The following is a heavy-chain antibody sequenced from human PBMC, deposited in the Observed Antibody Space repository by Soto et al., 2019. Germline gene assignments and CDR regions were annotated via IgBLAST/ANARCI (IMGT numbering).Heavy chain of an antibody. D-gene: IGHD5-12*01. J-gene: IGHJ1*01. V-gene: IGHV3-23*01. CDR1: GFTFDSYG. Sequence: EVQLLESGGGLVQPGGSLRLSCAASGFTFDSYGMSWVRQAPGKGLEWVSTITGRGHSTYYADSVMGRFTISRDNSKNTMDRQMSRLTDDDTAVYYCAKTGAWDLVGALDHWGQGTLVTVSS. CDR3: AKTGAWDLVGALDH. CDR2: ITGRGHST.